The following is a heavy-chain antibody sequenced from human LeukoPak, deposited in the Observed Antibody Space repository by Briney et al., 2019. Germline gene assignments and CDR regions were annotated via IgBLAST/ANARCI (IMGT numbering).Heavy chain of an antibody. CDR1: GGSFSGYY. CDR2: INHSGGT. V-gene: IGHV4-34*01. Sequence: SETPSLTCAVYGGSFSGYYWSWIRQPPGKGLEWIGEINHSGGTNYNPSLKSRVTISVDTSKNQFSLKLSSVTAADTAVYYCARGLWGPYWGQGTLVTVSS. CDR3: ARGLWGPY. D-gene: IGHD3-16*01. J-gene: IGHJ4*02.